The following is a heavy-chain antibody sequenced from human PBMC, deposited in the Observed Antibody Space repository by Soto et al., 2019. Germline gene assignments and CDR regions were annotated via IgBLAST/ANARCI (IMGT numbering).Heavy chain of an antibody. V-gene: IGHV1-2*04. CDR2: INPNSGGK. CDR1: GYTFTGYY. J-gene: IGHJ6*02. Sequence: ASVKVSCKASGYTFTGYYMHWVRQAPGQGLEWMGWINPNSGGKNYAQKFQGWVTMTRDTSISTAYMELSRLRSDDTAVYYCGRYKAAADSYYYYGMDVWGQGTTVTAP. CDR3: GRYKAAADSYYYYGMDV. D-gene: IGHD6-13*01.